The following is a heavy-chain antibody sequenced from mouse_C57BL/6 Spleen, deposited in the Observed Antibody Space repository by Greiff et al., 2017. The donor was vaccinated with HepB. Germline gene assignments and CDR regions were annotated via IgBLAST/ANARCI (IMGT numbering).Heavy chain of an antibody. D-gene: IGHD1-1*01. CDR2: IYPRDGST. CDR1: GYTFTSYD. CDR3: ARYYGSSYEYYYAMDY. J-gene: IGHJ4*01. Sequence: QVQLKQSGPELVKPGASVKLSCKASGYTFTSYDINWVKQRPGQGLEWIGWIYPRDGSTKYNEKFKGKATLTVDTSSSTAYMELHSLTSEDSAVYFCARYYGSSYEYYYAMDYWGQGTSVTVSS. V-gene: IGHV1-85*01.